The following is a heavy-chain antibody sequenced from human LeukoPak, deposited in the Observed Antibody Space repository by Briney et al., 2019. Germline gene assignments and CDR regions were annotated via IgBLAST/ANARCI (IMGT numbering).Heavy chain of an antibody. V-gene: IGHV3-48*01. D-gene: IGHD5-18*01. CDR3: ASGSGYSYGDYYFDY. Sequence: QPGGSLRLSCAASGFTFSSYSMNWVRQAPGKGLEWVSYISSSSSTIYYADSVKGRFTISRDNAKNSLYLQMYSLRAEDTAVYYCASGSGYSYGDYYFDYWGQGTLVTVSS. CDR2: ISSSSSTI. CDR1: GFTFSSYS. J-gene: IGHJ4*02.